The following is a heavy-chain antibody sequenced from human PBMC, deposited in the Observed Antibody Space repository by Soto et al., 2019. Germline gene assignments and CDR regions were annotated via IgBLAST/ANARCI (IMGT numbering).Heavy chain of an antibody. CDR3: ASGNVVVAATRDAFDI. D-gene: IGHD2-15*01. V-gene: IGHV4-59*01. CDR1: GGSISSYY. CDR2: IYYSGST. Sequence: SETLSLTCTVSGGSISSYYWSWIRQPPGKGLEWIGYIYYSGSTNYNPSLKSRVTISVDTSKNQFSLKLSSVTAADTAVYYCASGNVVVAATRDAFDIWGQGTMVTVSS. J-gene: IGHJ3*02.